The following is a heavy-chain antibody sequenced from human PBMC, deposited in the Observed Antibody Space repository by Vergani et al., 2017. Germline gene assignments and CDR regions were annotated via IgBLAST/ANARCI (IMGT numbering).Heavy chain of an antibody. V-gene: IGHV1-69*06. Sequence: QVQLVQSGAEVKKPGSSVKVSCKASGGTFRSYAISWVRQAPGQGLEWMGGIIPIFGTANYAQKFQGRVTITADKSTCTAYMELSSLRSEGTAVYYWAGGGYSNYVRWSDYCYDMNVWRRGTTVTASS. J-gene: IGHJ6*03. CDR2: IIPIFGTA. CDR3: AGGGYSNYVRWSDYCYDMNV. D-gene: IGHD4-11*01. CDR1: GGTFRSYA.